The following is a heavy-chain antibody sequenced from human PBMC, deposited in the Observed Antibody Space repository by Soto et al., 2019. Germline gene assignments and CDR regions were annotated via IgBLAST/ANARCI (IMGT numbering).Heavy chain of an antibody. CDR1: GGSISSSNW. Sequence: KPSETLSLTCAVSGGSISSSNWWSWVRQPPGKGLEWIGEIYHSGSTNYNPSLKSRVTISVDKSKNQFSLKLSSVTAADTAVYYCARDHGSSWIVYGMDVWGQGTTVTVSS. CDR2: IYHSGST. D-gene: IGHD6-13*01. CDR3: ARDHGSSWIVYGMDV. J-gene: IGHJ6*02. V-gene: IGHV4-4*02.